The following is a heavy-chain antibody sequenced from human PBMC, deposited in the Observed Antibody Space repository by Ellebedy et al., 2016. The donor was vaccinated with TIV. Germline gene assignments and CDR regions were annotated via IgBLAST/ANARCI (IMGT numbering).Heavy chain of an antibody. V-gene: IGHV3-48*02. CDR3: ARGETYYYDSSGYYLDY. D-gene: IGHD3-22*01. CDR1: GFTFSSYA. Sequence: GESLKISCAASGFTFSSYAMSWVRQAPGKGLEWVSYISSSGSTIYYADSVKGRFTISRDNAKNSLYLQMNRLRDEDTAVYYCARGETYYYDSSGYYLDYWGQGTLVTVSS. CDR2: ISSSGSTI. J-gene: IGHJ4*02.